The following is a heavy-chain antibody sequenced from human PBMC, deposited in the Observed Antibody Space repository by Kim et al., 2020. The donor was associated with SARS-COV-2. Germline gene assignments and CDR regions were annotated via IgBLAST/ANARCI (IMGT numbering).Heavy chain of an antibody. D-gene: IGHD6-19*01. V-gene: IGHV4-59*01. Sequence: SETLSLTCTVSGGSISSYYWSWIRQPPGKGLEWIGYIYYSGSTNYNPSLKSRVTISVDTSKNQFSLKLSSVTAADTAVYYCARVRPSRTPIFGYSSGWYAVWGQGTLVTVSS. J-gene: IGHJ4*02. CDR1: GGSISSYY. CDR2: IYYSGST. CDR3: ARVRPSRTPIFGYSSGWYAV.